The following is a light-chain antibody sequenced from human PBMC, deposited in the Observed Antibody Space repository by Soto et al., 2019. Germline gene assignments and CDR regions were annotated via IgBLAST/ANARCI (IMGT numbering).Light chain of an antibody. Sequence: DIEMTQSPSTLSASVGDRVTINCRASQTISNWLAWYQHKPGKAPKLLIYATSNLESGVPSRFSGSGSGTEFSLTISSLQPDDFASCYCQQYKSFSLTFGGGTRVEVK. V-gene: IGKV1-5*03. CDR3: QQYKSFSLT. J-gene: IGKJ4*01. CDR2: ATS. CDR1: QTISNW.